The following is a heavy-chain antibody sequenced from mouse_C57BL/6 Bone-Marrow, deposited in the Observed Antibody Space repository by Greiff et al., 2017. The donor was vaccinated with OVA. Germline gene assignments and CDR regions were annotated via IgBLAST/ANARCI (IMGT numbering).Heavy chain of an antibody. Sequence: VQLQQSGPELVKPGASVKISCKASGYAFSSSWMNWVKQRPGKGLEWIGRIYPGDGDTNYNGKFKGKATLTADKSSSTAYMQLSSLTSEDSAVYICARSGYYGTFDYWGQGTTLTVSS. D-gene: IGHD1-1*01. CDR2: IYPGDGDT. CDR3: ARSGYYGTFDY. J-gene: IGHJ2*01. V-gene: IGHV1-82*01. CDR1: GYAFSSSW.